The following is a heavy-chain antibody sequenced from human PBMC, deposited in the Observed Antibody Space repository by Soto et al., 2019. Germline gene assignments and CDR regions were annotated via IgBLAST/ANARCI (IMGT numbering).Heavy chain of an antibody. V-gene: IGHV1-3*01. D-gene: IGHD6-19*01. Sequence: ASGKVSCKASGYTFTSYAMHWVRQAPGQRLEWMGWINAGNGNTKYSQKFQGRVTITRDTSASTAYMELSSLRSEDTAVYYCARLDSSGWYYFDYWGQGTLVTVSS. CDR2: INAGNGNT. J-gene: IGHJ4*02. CDR1: GYTFTSYA. CDR3: ARLDSSGWYYFDY.